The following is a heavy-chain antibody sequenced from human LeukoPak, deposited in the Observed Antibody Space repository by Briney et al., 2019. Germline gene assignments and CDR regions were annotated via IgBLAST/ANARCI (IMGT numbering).Heavy chain of an antibody. J-gene: IGHJ4*02. CDR3: ASKHYDSSGLDY. D-gene: IGHD3-22*01. CDR2: INWNGGST. CDR1: GFTFDDYG. Sequence: GGSLRLSCAASGFTFDDYGMSWVRHAPGKGLEWVSGINWNGGSTGYADSVKGRFTISRDNAKNSLYLQMNSLRAEDTALYYCASKHYDSSGLDYWGQGTLVTVSS. V-gene: IGHV3-20*04.